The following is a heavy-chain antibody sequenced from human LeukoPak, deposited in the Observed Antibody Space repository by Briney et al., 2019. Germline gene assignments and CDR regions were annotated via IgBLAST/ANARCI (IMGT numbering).Heavy chain of an antibody. CDR1: GFSFGSYS. CDR3: ASSDYGAFDY. D-gene: IGHD4-17*01. Sequence: GGSLRLSCAASGFSFGSYSMNWVRQAPGKGLEWVSYISSSSSTIYYADSVKGRFTISRDNAKNSLYLQMNSLRAEDTAVYYCASSDYGAFDYWGQGTLVTVSS. J-gene: IGHJ4*02. CDR2: ISSSSSTI. V-gene: IGHV3-48*01.